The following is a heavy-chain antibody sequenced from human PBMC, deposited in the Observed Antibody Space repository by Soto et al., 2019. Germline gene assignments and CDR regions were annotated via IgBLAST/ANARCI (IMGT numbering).Heavy chain of an antibody. CDR3: AKSRILCGEYPLAVY. V-gene: IGHV3-23*01. Sequence: GGSLRRSCAASGFTFSSYAMSWFRQAPGRGLEWFSVISGSGVSSYYTDSIKGRFPTSRDNSKNTLYLQMNSLRAEDTAVYYCAKSRILCGEYPLAVYWGQRTVVPVS. J-gene: IGHJ4*02. D-gene: IGHD3-10*01. CDR2: ISGSGVSS. CDR1: GFTFSSYA.